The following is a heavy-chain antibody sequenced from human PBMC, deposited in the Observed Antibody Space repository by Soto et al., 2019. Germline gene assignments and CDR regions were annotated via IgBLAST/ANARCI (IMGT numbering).Heavy chain of an antibody. Sequence: QITLKESGPTLVKPTQTLTLTCTFSGFSLSTSGVGVGWIRQPPGKALEWLALIYWDDDKRYSPSLKSRLTITKDTSKNQVVLKMTNMDPVDTATYYCAHSPYNWWETAYANWFDPWGQGTLVTVSS. V-gene: IGHV2-5*02. CDR3: AHSPYNWWETAYANWFDP. D-gene: IGHD1-20*01. CDR1: GFSLSTSGVG. J-gene: IGHJ5*02. CDR2: IYWDDDK.